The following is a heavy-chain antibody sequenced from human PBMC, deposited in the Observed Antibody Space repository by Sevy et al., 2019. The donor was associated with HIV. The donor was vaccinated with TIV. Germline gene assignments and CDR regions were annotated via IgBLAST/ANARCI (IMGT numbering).Heavy chain of an antibody. CDR3: AKGTSFNKIAAYYGMDV. CDR1: GFTFSSYG. J-gene: IGHJ6*02. V-gene: IGHV3-30*18. D-gene: IGHD6-13*01. Sequence: GGSLRLSCAASGFTFSSYGMHWVRQAPGKGLEWVGVISYDGSNKYYADSVKGRFTISRDNSKNTLYLQMNSLRAEDTAVYYCAKGTSFNKIAAYYGMDVWGQGTTVTVSS. CDR2: ISYDGSNK.